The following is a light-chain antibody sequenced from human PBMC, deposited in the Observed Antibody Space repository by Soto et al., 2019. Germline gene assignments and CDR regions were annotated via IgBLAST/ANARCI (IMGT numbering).Light chain of an antibody. Sequence: EIVLTQSPGTLSLSPGERATLSCRASQSVTSSYLAWYQQKPGQASRRLIYGASIRATGIPDRFSGSGSGTDFTLTISRLEPEHFELYFCQQYHSSPQTFGQGTKVDIK. V-gene: IGKV3-20*01. CDR1: QSVTSSY. CDR2: GAS. J-gene: IGKJ1*01. CDR3: QQYHSSPQT.